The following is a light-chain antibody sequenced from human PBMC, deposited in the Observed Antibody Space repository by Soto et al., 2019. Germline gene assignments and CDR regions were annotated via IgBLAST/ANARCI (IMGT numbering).Light chain of an antibody. CDR3: QQYKNFWT. J-gene: IGKJ1*01. CDR2: GAS. CDR1: QRVNSN. Sequence: EIVMTQSPATLSVSPGDRATLSCRASQRVNSNLAWYQQKPGQAPRLVIYGASARATGIPARFSGSGSGTEFTLTISSLQSEDFSVYYCQQYKNFWTFGQGTKVEIK. V-gene: IGKV3-15*01.